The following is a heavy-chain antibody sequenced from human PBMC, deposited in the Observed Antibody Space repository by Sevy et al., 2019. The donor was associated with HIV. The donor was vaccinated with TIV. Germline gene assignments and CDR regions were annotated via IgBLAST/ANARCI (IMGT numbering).Heavy chain of an antibody. V-gene: IGHV4-34*01. CDR2: INESGIT. D-gene: IGHD2-2*01. J-gene: IGHJ5*02. CDR1: DGSISGYY. CDR3: ARSPPVVVVPGAPSWFDP. Sequence: SETLSLTCAVHDGSISGYYWNWIRQLPGKGLEWIGEINESGITHYNPSLKSRVTISVDTSKKQFSLKLNSVTAADTAVYFCARSPPVVVVPGAPSWFDPWGQGTLVTVS.